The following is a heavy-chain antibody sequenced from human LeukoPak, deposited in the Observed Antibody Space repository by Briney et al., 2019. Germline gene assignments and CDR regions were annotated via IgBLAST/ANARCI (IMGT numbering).Heavy chain of an antibody. D-gene: IGHD3-10*01. Sequence: SSQTLSLTCTVSGGSISSYYWSWIRQPPGKGLEWIGYIYYSGSTNYNPSLKSRVTISVDTSKNQFSLKLSSVTAADTAVYYCARAVGGSGSYHFDYWGQGTLVTVSS. CDR1: GGSISSYY. CDR3: ARAVGGSGSYHFDY. J-gene: IGHJ4*02. CDR2: IYYSGST. V-gene: IGHV4-59*01.